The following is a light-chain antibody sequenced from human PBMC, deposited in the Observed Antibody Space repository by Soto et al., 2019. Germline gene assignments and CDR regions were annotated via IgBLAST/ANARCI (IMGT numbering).Light chain of an antibody. V-gene: IGLV2-14*01. Sequence: QSALTQPASASGSPGQSITISCTGTSSDVGGYHYVSWYQQHPGKAPQLMIYDVSNPPSGVYNRCSDSKSGNTASMTISGLQAEDDDDYYGSAYTISSTYFFGAGTKLTVL. J-gene: IGLJ2*01. CDR3: SAYTISSTYF. CDR2: DVS. CDR1: SSDVGGYHY.